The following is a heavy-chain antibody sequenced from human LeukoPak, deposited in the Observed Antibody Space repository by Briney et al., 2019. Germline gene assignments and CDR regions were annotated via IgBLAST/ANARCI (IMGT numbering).Heavy chain of an antibody. Sequence: GGSLRLSCVASGFIFSAYDMTWVRQTPGKGLEWVSSVDDIGTTTYFADSVKGRFTISRDNSKNTLYLRMNNLRADDSAVYYCANDPTNVNTGWYFDLWGRGTLVTVSP. J-gene: IGHJ2*01. CDR2: VDDIGTTT. CDR3: ANDPTNVNTGWYFDL. CDR1: GFIFSAYD. D-gene: IGHD1-1*01. V-gene: IGHV3-23*05.